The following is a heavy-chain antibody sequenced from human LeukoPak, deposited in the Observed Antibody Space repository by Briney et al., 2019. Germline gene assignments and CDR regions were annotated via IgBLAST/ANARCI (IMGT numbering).Heavy chain of an antibody. J-gene: IGHJ4*02. Sequence: GGSLRLSCAASGFTFSSYWMHWVRQAPGKGLVWVSRINSDGSSTSYADSVKGRFTISRDNAKNTLYLQMNSLRAEDTAVYYCASLPPDEQQLVPLDYWGQGTLVTVSS. D-gene: IGHD6-13*01. CDR2: INSDGSST. V-gene: IGHV3-74*01. CDR3: ASLPPDEQQLVPLDY. CDR1: GFTFSSYW.